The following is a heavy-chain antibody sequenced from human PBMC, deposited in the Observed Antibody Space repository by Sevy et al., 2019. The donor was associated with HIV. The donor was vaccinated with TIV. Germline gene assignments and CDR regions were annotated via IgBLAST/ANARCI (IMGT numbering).Heavy chain of an antibody. Sequence: GGSLRLSCAASGFTFDDYAMHWVRQAPGKGLEWVSGISWNSVSIGYADSVKGRFTISRNNAKNSLYLQMNSLRAEDTALYYWAKDRGGDTIYGLVMIPYGMDVWGQGTAVTVSS. CDR1: GFTFDDYA. J-gene: IGHJ6*02. CDR2: ISWNSVSI. D-gene: IGHD3-3*01. V-gene: IGHV3-9*01. CDR3: AKDRGGDTIYGLVMIPYGMDV.